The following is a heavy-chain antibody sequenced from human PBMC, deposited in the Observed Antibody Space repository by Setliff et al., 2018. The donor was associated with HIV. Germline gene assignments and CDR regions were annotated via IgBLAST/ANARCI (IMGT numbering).Heavy chain of an antibody. D-gene: IGHD3-10*01. V-gene: IGHV4-4*09. J-gene: IGHJ4*02. CDR1: GGSISAHY. Sequence: SETLSLTCSVSGGSISAHYWSWIRRSPGEGLEWIGYIYGSGITNYNPSLRGRVTISIDTSKNQFSLRLNSVTAADTAVYYCATRPADTKWYGVFDYWGQGRLVTVSS. CDR2: IYGSGIT. CDR3: ATRPADTKWYGVFDY.